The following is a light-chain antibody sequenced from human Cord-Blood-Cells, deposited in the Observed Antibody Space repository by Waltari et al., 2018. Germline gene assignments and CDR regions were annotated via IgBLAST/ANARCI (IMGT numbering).Light chain of an antibody. J-gene: IGKJ2*01. CDR3: QQYGSSPT. V-gene: IGKV3-20*01. CDR1: QSVSSSY. Sequence: EIVLTQSPGTLSLSPGERATLSCRASQSVSSSYLAWYQQKPGQATRLLIYGASSRATGIPDRCSGSGSGTDFTLTISRLEPEDFAVYYCQQYGSSPTFGQGTKLEIK. CDR2: GAS.